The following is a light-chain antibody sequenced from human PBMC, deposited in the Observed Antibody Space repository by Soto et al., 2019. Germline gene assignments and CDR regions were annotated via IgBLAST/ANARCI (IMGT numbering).Light chain of an antibody. V-gene: IGKV1-39*01. CDR2: AAS. Sequence: DIEMPQSPSYLSASVEDRVIITCRASQSISNHLNWYQQKPGKAPKLLIFAASSLQSGVPSRLSGSGSGTDFTLTIRSLEPEDFAVYYCQQRSNWITFGQGTRLEIK. CDR1: QSISNH. J-gene: IGKJ5*01. CDR3: QQRSNWIT.